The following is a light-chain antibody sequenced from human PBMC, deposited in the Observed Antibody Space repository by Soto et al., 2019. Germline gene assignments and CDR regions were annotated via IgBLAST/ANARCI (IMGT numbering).Light chain of an antibody. J-gene: IGLJ1*01. CDR2: RNN. CDR1: SSNIGSNY. CDR3: AAWDDSLSGYV. V-gene: IGLV1-47*01. Sequence: QSALTQPPSASGTPGQRVTISCSGSSSNIGSNYVYWYQQLPGTAPKLLIYRNNQRPSGVPDRFSGSKSGTSASLAISGLRSEDEADYYCAAWDDSLSGYVFGTGTKVHRP.